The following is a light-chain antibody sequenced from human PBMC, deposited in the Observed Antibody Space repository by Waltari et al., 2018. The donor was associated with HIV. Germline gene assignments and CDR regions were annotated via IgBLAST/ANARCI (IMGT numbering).Light chain of an antibody. CDR1: SGSTATHS. CDR2: EDH. CDR3: QSYDSRNHVV. V-gene: IGLV6-57*03. J-gene: IGLJ2*01. Sequence: NFMLTQPHSVSEAPGKTVTIPCTRRSGSTATHSAHWNQPRPGSAPTDFIPDATQQRPGSAPTTMIYEDHQRPSGVPDRFSGSIDSSSNSASLTISGLKTEDEGDYYCQSYDSRNHVVFGGGTKLTVL.